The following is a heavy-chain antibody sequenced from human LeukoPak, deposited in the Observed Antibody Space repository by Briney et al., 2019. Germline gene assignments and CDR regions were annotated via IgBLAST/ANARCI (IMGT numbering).Heavy chain of an antibody. J-gene: IGHJ4*02. D-gene: IGHD3-22*01. CDR3: ARDLFDYYDSSGSAGGY. V-gene: IGHV1-18*01. CDR1: GYTFTSYG. Sequence: ASVKVSCKASGYTFTSYGISWVRQAPGQGLEWMGWISAYNGNTNYAQKLQGRVTMTTDTSTSTVYMELSSLRSEDTAVYYCARDLFDYYDSSGSAGGYWGQGTLVTVSS. CDR2: ISAYNGNT.